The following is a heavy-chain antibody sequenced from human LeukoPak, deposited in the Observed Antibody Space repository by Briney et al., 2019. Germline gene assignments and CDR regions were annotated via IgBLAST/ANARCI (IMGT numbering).Heavy chain of an antibody. CDR1: GFTCSSYS. V-gene: IGHV3-48*01. J-gene: IGHJ4*02. CDR2: ISDSGGTI. Sequence: PWGSLSCKGAASGFTCSSYSWNWLRQAPGKGLEWVSYISDSGGTIYYADSVRGRFTISRDNAKNSLYLQMNSLRAEDTAVYYSARAPPTDYWGKGTLVTVSS. CDR3: ARAPPTDY.